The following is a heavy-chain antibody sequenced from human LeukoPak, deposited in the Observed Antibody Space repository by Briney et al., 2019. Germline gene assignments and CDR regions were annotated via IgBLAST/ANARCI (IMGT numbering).Heavy chain of an antibody. CDR2: IYYSGST. V-gene: IGHV4-59*04. J-gene: IGHJ4*02. D-gene: IGHD6-6*01. Sequence: SETLSLTCTVSGGSISSYYWSWIRQPPGKGLEWIGYIYYSGSTYYNPSLKSRVTISVDTSKNQFSLKLSSVTAADTAVYYCARRRSSSSSLGGWGQGTLVTVSS. CDR3: ARRRSSSSSLGG. CDR1: GGSISSYY.